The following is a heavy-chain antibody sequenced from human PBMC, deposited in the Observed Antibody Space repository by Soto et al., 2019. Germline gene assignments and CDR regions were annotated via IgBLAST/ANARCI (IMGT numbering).Heavy chain of an antibody. J-gene: IGHJ4*02. V-gene: IGHV2-5*02. D-gene: IGHD5-12*01. CDR1: GFSLSTSGVG. Sequence: QITLKESGPTLMKPTQTLTLTCTLSGFSLSTSGVGVGWIRQPPGKALEWLALIYWDDDKRYSPFLKSRLTITKDTSKNQVVLTLTNMDPVDTATYYCALKGDGYRGFQYWGQGTLVTVSS. CDR2: IYWDDDK. CDR3: ALKGDGYRGFQY.